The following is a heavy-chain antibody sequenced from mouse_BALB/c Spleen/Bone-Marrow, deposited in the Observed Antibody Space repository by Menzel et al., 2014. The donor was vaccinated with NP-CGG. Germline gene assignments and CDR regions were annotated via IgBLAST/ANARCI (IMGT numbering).Heavy chain of an antibody. J-gene: IGHJ2*01. CDR1: GYSITSGYY. CDR3: ARDWDGYYSDY. CDR2: ISYDGSN. Sequence: EVKLQESGPGLVKPSQPLSLTCSVTGYSITSGYYWNWIRQFPGNKLEWMGYISYDGSNNYNPSLKNRISITRDTSKNQFFLKLNSVTTEDTATYYCARDWDGYYSDYWGQGTTLTVSS. D-gene: IGHD2-3*01. V-gene: IGHV3-6*02.